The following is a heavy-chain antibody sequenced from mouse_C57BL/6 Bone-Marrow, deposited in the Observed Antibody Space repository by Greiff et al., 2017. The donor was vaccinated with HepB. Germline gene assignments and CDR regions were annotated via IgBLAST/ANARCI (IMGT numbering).Heavy chain of an antibody. CDR1: GYTFTSYG. CDR2: IYPRSGDT. CDR3: ARRLLWYFDV. Sequence: VQLQQSGAELARPGASVKLSCKASGYTFTSYGISWVKQRTGQGLEWIGEIYPRSGDTYYNEKFQGKATITADTSSNTAYLQLSSLTSEDTAIYDCARRLLWYFDVWGTGTTVTVSS. J-gene: IGHJ1*03. V-gene: IGHV1-81*01. D-gene: IGHD2-3*01.